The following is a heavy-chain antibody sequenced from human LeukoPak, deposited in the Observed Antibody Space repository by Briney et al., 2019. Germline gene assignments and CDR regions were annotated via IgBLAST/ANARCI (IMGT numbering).Heavy chain of an antibody. J-gene: IGHJ4*02. CDR2: IHASGNT. V-gene: IGHV3-53*04. D-gene: IGHD3-16*02. Sequence: GGSLRLSCAASGFTVRTNYRSWIRQAPGRGLEWVSIIHASGNTYYAESVKGRFTISRHTSENTLYLQMNSLRPDDTAIYYCARDSTDGGSYRLEWGQGTLVTVSS. CDR3: ARDSTDGGSYRLE. CDR1: GFTVRTNY.